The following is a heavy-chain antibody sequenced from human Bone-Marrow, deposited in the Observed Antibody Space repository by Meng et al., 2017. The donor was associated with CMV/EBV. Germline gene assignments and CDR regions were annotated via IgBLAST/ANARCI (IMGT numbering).Heavy chain of an antibody. CDR1: GFTFSSYA. J-gene: IGHJ4*02. V-gene: IGHV3-21*01. CDR3: ASPSNSWALYFDY. Sequence: AVSGFTFSSYAMHWVRQAPGKGLEWVSSISSSSSYIYYADSVKGRFTISRDNAKNSLYLQMNSLRAEDTAVYYCASPSNSWALYFDYWGQGTLVTVSS. CDR2: ISSSSSYI. D-gene: IGHD6-13*01.